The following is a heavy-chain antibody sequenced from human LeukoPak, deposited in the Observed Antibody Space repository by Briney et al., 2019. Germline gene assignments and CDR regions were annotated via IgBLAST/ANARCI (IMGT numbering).Heavy chain of an antibody. J-gene: IGHJ6*03. CDR1: GGSFSGYY. Sequence: PSETLSLTCAVYGGSFSGYYWSWIRQPPGKGLEWIGYIYYSGSTNYNPSLKSQVTISVDTSKNQFSLKLSSVTAADTAVYYCARAFYPGYYSYMAVWGKGTTVTVSS. D-gene: IGHD3-3*02. CDR2: IYYSGST. V-gene: IGHV4-59*01. CDR3: ARAFYPGYYSYMAV.